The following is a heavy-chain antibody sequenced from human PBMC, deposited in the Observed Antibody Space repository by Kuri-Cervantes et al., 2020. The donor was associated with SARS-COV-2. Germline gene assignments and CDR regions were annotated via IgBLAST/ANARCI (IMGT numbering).Heavy chain of an antibody. D-gene: IGHD1-26*01. CDR1: GYTFSEYY. CDR3: ARSGSYPYYYYYMDV. J-gene: IGHJ6*03. V-gene: IGHV1-69*05. CDR2: IIPIFGTA. Sequence: SVKVSCKASGYTFSEYYIHWVRQAPGQGLEWMGGIIPIFGTANYAQKFQGRVTITTDESTSTAYMELSSLRSEDTAVYYCARSGSYPYYYYYMDVWGKGTTVTVSS.